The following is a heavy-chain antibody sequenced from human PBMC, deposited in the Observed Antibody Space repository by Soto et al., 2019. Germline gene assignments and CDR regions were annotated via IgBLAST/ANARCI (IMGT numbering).Heavy chain of an antibody. CDR2: IYYTGST. D-gene: IGHD6-19*01. J-gene: IGHJ4*02. Sequence: PSETLSLTCTVAGDSISSGGYYWNWIRQHPGKGLEWIGNIYYTGSTYINPTLKSRLSLSVDTSKNQFSLRLSSVTAADTAVYYCARDTGLVRYYFDFWGQGTLVTVSS. CDR3: ARDTGLVRYYFDF. V-gene: IGHV4-31*03. CDR1: GDSISSGGYY.